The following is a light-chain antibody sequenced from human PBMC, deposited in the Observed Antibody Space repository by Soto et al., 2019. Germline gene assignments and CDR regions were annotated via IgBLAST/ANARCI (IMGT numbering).Light chain of an antibody. J-gene: IGKJ2*01. V-gene: IGKV1-39*01. CDR2: AAS. CDR3: QQSYSIPYT. Sequence: IQMTQSPSSLSASVGDRVTITCRASQSISSYLNWYQQKPGKAPKLLIYAASSLQSGVPSRFSGSGSGTDFTLTISSLQPEDFATYYCQQSYSIPYTLGQGTKVDI. CDR1: QSISSY.